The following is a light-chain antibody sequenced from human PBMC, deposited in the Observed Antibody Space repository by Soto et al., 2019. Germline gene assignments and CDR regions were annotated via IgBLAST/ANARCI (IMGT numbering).Light chain of an antibody. CDR1: QSVNSR. CDR2: GAS. Sequence: EIVLTQSPGTLSLSPGERVTLSCRASQSVNSRLAWYQHKPGQAPRLLISGASSRATGIPDRFSGSGSATDFTLTISRLEPEDFALYYCQHYGRSPITFGQGTRLEIK. V-gene: IGKV3-20*01. CDR3: QHYGRSPIT. J-gene: IGKJ5*01.